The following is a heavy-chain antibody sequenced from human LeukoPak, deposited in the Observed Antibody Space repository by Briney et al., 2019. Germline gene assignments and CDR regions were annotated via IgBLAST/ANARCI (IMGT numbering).Heavy chain of an antibody. D-gene: IGHD1-26*01. CDR1: GGSFSGYY. Sequence: PSETLSLTCAVYGGSFSGYYWSWIRQPPGKGLEWIGEINHSGSTNYNPSLKSRVTISVDTSKNQFSLKLSSVTAADTAVCYCARALGRELLIRWEYYYYGMDVWGQGTTVTVSS. J-gene: IGHJ6*02. CDR3: ARALGRELLIRWEYYYYGMDV. CDR2: INHSGST. V-gene: IGHV4-34*01.